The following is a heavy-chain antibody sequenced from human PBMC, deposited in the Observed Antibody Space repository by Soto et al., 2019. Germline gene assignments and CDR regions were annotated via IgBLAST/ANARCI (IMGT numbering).Heavy chain of an antibody. J-gene: IGHJ4*02. CDR3: ARDHYYDSKLYVSPPDY. D-gene: IGHD3-22*01. Sequence: PGGSLRLSCAASGFTFSSYSMNWVRQAPGKGLEWVSSISSSSSYIYYADSVKGRFTISRDNAKNSLYLQMNSLRAEDTAVYYCARDHYYDSKLYVSPPDYWGQGTLVTVSS. CDR1: GFTFSSYS. V-gene: IGHV3-21*01. CDR2: ISSSSSYI.